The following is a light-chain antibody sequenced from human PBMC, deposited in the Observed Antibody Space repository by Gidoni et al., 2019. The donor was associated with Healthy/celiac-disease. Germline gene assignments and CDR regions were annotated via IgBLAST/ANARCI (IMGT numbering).Light chain of an antibody. CDR2: WAS. CDR1: QSVLYSSNHKNH. Sequence: DIVMTQSPDSLAVSLGERATINRKSSQSVLYSSNHKNHLAWYQQKPGQPPKLLIYWASTRESGVPDRFSGSGSGTDFTLAISSLQAEDVAVYYCQQYYSTQLTFGGGTKVEIK. J-gene: IGKJ4*01. CDR3: QQYYSTQLT. V-gene: IGKV4-1*01.